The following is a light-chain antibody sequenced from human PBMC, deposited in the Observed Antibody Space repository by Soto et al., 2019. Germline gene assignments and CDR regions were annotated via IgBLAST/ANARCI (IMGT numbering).Light chain of an antibody. V-gene: IGLV2-8*01. CDR3: SSYAGINR. Sequence: QSALTQPPSASGSPGQSVTISCTGTSSDVGGYNYVSWYQQHPGKAPKLMIYEVSKRPSGVPDRFSGSKSGNTASLTVSGLQAEDEADYYCSSYAGINRFGGGTKLTVL. J-gene: IGLJ2*01. CDR1: SSDVGGYNY. CDR2: EVS.